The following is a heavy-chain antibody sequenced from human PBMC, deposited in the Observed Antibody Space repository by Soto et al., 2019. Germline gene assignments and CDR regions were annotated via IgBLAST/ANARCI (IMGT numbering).Heavy chain of an antibody. D-gene: IGHD6-6*01. J-gene: IGHJ4*02. V-gene: IGHV4-61*01. CDR2: IYYTGST. Sequence: LSLTCTVSGGSVTSDSYYWSWIRQPAGRGLEWIGYIYYTGSTNYNPSLKSRCSISADTSRNQFSIKLSSVTAADTAVYYCAREFSNSPEAFDSWGQGSLVTVSS. CDR1: GGSVTSDSYY. CDR3: AREFSNSPEAFDS.